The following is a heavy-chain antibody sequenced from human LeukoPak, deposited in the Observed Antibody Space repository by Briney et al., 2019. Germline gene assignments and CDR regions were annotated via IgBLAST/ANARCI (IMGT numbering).Heavy chain of an antibody. V-gene: IGHV1-46*01. CDR2: INPSGGST. J-gene: IGHJ3*02. CDR3: ARVGPQWLVQRGAFDI. D-gene: IGHD6-19*01. Sequence: ASVKVSCKASGYTFTSYYMHWVRQAAGQGLEWMGIINPSGGSTSYAQKFQGRVTMTRDTSTSTVYMELSSLRSEDTAVYYCARVGPQWLVQRGAFDIWGQGTMVTVSS. CDR1: GYTFTSYY.